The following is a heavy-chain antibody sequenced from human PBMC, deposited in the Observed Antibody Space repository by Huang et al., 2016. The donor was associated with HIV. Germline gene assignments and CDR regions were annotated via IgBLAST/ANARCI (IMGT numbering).Heavy chain of an antibody. V-gene: IGHV1-69*13. Sequence: QVQLVQSGAEVKKPGSSVKVSCKASGGTFGSYDISWVRQAPGQGLEWMGGIIPIVDTVNYAQKFQGRVRITADASTSTAYMELTSPRSEDTAVYYCARDLTGTRAAAAGIRGDAFDVWGQGTLVTVSS. CDR2: IIPIVDTV. CDR3: ARDLTGTRAAAAGIRGDAFDV. D-gene: IGHD6-13*01. J-gene: IGHJ3*01. CDR1: GGTFGSYD.